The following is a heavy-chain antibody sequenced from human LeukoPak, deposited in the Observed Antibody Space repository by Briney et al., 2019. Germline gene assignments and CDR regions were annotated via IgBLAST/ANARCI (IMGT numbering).Heavy chain of an antibody. CDR2: IFYSGST. J-gene: IGHJ3*02. CDR3: ARWGQQRAFDI. V-gene: IGHV4-39*07. CDR1: GGSISSSTYY. Sequence: SETLSLTCTVSGGSISSSTYYWGWLRQPPGKGLEWIGSIFYSGSTYYNPSLKSRVAISVDTSKNQFSLKLSSVTAADTAVYYCARWGQQRAFDIWGQGTMVTVSS. D-gene: IGHD1-26*01.